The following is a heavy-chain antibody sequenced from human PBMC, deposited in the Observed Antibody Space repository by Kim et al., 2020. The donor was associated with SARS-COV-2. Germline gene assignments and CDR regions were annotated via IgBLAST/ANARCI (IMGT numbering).Heavy chain of an antibody. V-gene: IGHV4-39*01. J-gene: IGHJ4*01. Sequence: SETLSLTCTVSGGSISSSSYYWGWIRQPPGKGLEWVGSIYYSGSTYYNPSLKSRVTISVDTSKNQFSLKLSSVTAADTAVYYCAGHNRGWLQLRPYCFD. CDR2: IYYSGST. CDR3: AGHNRGWLQLRPYCFD. D-gene: IGHD5-12*01. CDR1: GGSISSSSYY.